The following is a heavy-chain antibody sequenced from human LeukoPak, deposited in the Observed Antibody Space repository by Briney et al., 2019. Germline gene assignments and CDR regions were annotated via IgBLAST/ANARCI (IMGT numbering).Heavy chain of an antibody. CDR3: ARERDDYGGVFDY. CDR2: IYYSGST. V-gene: IGHV4-59*01. J-gene: IGHJ4*02. D-gene: IGHD4-23*01. CDR1: GGSISSYY. Sequence: PSETLSLTCTVSGGSISSYYWSWIRQPPGKGLEWIGHIYYSGSTNYNPSLKSRVTISVDTSKSQFSLKLSSVTAADTAVYYCARERDDYGGVFDYWGQGTLVTVSS.